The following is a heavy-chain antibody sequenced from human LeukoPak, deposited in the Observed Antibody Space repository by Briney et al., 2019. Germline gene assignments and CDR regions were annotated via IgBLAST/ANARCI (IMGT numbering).Heavy chain of an antibody. CDR1: GYTFIGYD. V-gene: IGHV1-8*03. CDR3: ARRAVGNSYYYSMDV. Sequence: ASVKVSCKASGYTFIGYDINWVRQVTGQGLEWMGWMNPNSGNTGYAQKFQGRVTITRNTSISTAFMELSSLRSEDTAVHYCARRAVGNSYYYSMDVWGKGTTVTVSS. D-gene: IGHD6-19*01. J-gene: IGHJ6*03. CDR2: MNPNSGNT.